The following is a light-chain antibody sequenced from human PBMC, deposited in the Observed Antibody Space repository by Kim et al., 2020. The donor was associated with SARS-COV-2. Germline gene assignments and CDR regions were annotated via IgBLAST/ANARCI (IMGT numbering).Light chain of an antibody. CDR1: SGHSKYA. V-gene: IGLV4-69*01. CDR3: QTWVTGFRL. J-gene: IGLJ3*02. CDR2: LNRDGSQ. Sequence: ASVKLTCTLSSGHSKYAIAWHQKQPEKGPRFLLKLNRDGSQIRGDGLPDRFSGSISGAERYLTISSLQSEDEADYYCQTWVTGFRLFGGGTQLTVL.